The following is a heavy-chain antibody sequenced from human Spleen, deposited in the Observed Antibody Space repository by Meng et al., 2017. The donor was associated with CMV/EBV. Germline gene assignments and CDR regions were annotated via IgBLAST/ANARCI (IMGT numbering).Heavy chain of an antibody. CDR1: GFTFSSYE. Sequence: GGSLRLSCAASGFTFSSYEMNWVRQAPGKGLEWLSYISSSGTTIYYADPVRGRFAISRDNAKNSLYLQMNSLRVEDTAVYYCARVGVAVAGTGYFQHWGQGTLVTVSS. J-gene: IGHJ1*01. CDR2: ISSSGTTI. D-gene: IGHD6-19*01. CDR3: ARVGVAVAGTGYFQH. V-gene: IGHV3-48*03.